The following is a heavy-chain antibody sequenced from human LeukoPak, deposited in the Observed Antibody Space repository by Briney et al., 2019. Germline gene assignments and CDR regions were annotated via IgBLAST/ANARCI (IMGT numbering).Heavy chain of an antibody. D-gene: IGHD2-15*01. CDR1: GGSISSYY. Sequence: SETLSLTCTVSGGSISSYYWSWIRQPAGKGLEWIGRIYTSGSTNYNPSLKSRVTMSVDTSKNQFSLKLSSVTAADTAVYYCARDLVVAATPYYFDYWGQGTLVTVSS. V-gene: IGHV4-4*07. J-gene: IGHJ4*02. CDR2: IYTSGST. CDR3: ARDLVVAATPYYFDY.